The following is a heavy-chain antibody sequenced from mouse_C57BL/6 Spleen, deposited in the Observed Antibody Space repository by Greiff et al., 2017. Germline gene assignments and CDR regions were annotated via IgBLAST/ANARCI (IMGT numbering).Heavy chain of an antibody. V-gene: IGHV1-63*01. J-gene: IGHJ2*01. CDR3: AREGDGYYFPY. D-gene: IGHD2-3*01. CDR1: GYTFTNYW. Sequence: VQLQQSGAELVRPGTSVQMSCKASGYTFTNYWIGWAKQRPGHGLEWIGDIYPGGGYTNYNEKFKGKATLTAAKASSTAYMQFSSLTSEDSAIYYCAREGDGYYFPYRGQGATLPVSS. CDR2: IYPGGGYT.